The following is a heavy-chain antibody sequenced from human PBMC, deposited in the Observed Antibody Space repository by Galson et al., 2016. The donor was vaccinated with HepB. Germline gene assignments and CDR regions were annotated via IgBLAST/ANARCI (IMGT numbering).Heavy chain of an antibody. Sequence: SLRLSCAASGFTFSSYSMNWVRQAPGKGLEWVSYISSSISTIYYADSVKGRFTISRDNAKNSLYLQMSSLRDEDTAVYYCARDGGIPGAAFDIWGQGTMVTVSS. CDR3: ARDGGIPGAAFDI. V-gene: IGHV3-48*02. D-gene: IGHD3-16*01. CDR2: ISSSISTI. CDR1: GFTFSSYS. J-gene: IGHJ3*02.